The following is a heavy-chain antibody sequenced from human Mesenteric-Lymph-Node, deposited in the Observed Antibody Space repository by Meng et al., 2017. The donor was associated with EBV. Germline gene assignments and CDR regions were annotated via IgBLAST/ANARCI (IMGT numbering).Heavy chain of an antibody. CDR2: ISPYNGNT. J-gene: IGHJ4*02. Sequence: QVQLVQSGAEVKKPGASVKVSCKASCYTFTNYGINWVRQAPGQGIEWMGGISPYNGNTYSAQKFQGRVTMTTDTSTDTAYIELRSLRSDDTAVYSCARDGSGDGYTFDYWGQGTLVTVSS. CDR1: CYTFTNYG. V-gene: IGHV1-18*01. D-gene: IGHD5-24*01. CDR3: ARDGSGDGYTFDY.